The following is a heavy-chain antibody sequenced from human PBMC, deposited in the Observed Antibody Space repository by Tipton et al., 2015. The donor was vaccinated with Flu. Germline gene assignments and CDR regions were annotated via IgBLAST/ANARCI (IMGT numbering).Heavy chain of an antibody. CDR1: GGSISSYY. V-gene: IGHV4-59*07. CDR2: IYYSGST. J-gene: IGHJ3*02. Sequence: TLSLTCTVSGGSISSYYWSWIRQPPGKGLEWIGYIYYSGSTNYNPSLKSRVTISVDTSKNQFSLKLSSVTAADTAVYYCAAPSDYYDSSGFPGSSYAFDIWGQGTMVTVSS. CDR3: AAPSDYYDSSGFPGSSYAFDI. D-gene: IGHD3-22*01.